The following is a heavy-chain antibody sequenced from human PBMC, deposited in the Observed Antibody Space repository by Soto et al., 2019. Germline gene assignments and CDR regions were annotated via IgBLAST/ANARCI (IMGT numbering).Heavy chain of an antibody. CDR3: TTSHLMDIVGHDIDY. CDR2: IKSKTDGGTT. V-gene: IGHV3-15*07. J-gene: IGHJ4*02. D-gene: IGHD5-12*01. Sequence: GGFLRLSCAASGFTFSNAWMNWVRQAPGKGLEWVGRIKSKTDGGTTDYAAPVKGRFTISRDDSKNTLYLQMNSLKTEDTAVYYCTTSHLMDIVGHDIDYWGQGTLVTVSS. CDR1: GFTFSNAW.